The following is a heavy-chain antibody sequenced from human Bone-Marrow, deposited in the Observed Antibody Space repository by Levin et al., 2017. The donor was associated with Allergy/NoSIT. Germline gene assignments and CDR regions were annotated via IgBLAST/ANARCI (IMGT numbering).Heavy chain of an antibody. J-gene: IGHJ3*02. Sequence: RGESLKISCKGSRDSFNGYWFAWVRQMPGRGLEWMGIIYPGDSDTRYSPPLEGQVTISADKSNNTAYLQWTSLKASDTAIYFCARLQKRGNTCETGGFDRGLDYCRDGFDMWGQGTMVTVS. CDR2: IYPGDSDT. D-gene: IGHD3/OR15-3a*01. V-gene: IGHV5-51*01. CDR3: ARLQKRGNTCETGGFDRGLDYCRDGFDM. CDR1: RDSFNGYW.